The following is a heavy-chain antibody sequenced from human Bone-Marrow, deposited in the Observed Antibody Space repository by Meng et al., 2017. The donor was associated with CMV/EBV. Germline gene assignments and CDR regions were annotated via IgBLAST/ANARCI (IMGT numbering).Heavy chain of an antibody. CDR1: GFAFSTYG. J-gene: IGHJ6*02. V-gene: IGHV3-7*01. CDR3: ARVWYETSCYTHCYYYGMDV. Sequence: GESLKISCAASGFAFSTYGMHWVRQAPGKGLEWVANIKQDGSEKYYVDSVKGRFTISRDNAKNSLYLQMNSLRAEDTAVYYCARVWYETSCYTHCYYYGMDVWGQGTTVTVSS. CDR2: IKQDGSEK. D-gene: IGHD2-2*02.